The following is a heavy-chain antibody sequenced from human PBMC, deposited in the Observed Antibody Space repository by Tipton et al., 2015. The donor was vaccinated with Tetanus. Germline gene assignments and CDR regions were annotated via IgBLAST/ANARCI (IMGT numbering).Heavy chain of an antibody. CDR3: ARQATGIAVAGTRWFDP. CDR2: IDPSDSYT. V-gene: IGHV5-10-1*01. J-gene: IGHJ5*02. Sequence: VQLVQSGAEVKKPGESLRISCKGSGYSFTSYWISWVRQMPGKGLEWMGRIDPSDSYTNYSPSFQGPVPISADKSISTAYLQWSSLKASDTAMYYCARQATGIAVAGTRWFDPWGQGTLVTVSS. D-gene: IGHD6-19*01. CDR1: GYSFTSYW.